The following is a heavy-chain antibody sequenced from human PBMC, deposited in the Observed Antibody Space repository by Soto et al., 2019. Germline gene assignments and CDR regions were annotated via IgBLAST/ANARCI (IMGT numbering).Heavy chain of an antibody. J-gene: IGHJ3*02. V-gene: IGHV3-73*01. Sequence: EVQLVESGGGLVQPGGSLKLSCAASGFTFSGSAMHGVRQASGKGLEWVGRISSKANSYATAYAASEKGRFTISRDDSKNTAYLQMTSLKTEDTAVYYCGYGDGAFDIWGKGTMVTVSS. D-gene: IGHD4-17*01. CDR1: GFTFSGSA. CDR3: GYGDGAFDI. CDR2: ISSKANSYAT.